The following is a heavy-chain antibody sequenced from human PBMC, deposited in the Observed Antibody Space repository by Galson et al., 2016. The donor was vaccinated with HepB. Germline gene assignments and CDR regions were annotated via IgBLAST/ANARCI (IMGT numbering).Heavy chain of an antibody. CDR3: ARGLVGSGMDV. D-gene: IGHD3-10*01. CDR1: GFTFDDYG. J-gene: IGHJ6*02. CDR2: INWSGDST. Sequence: SLRLSCAVSGFTFDDYGMTWVRQAPGKGLEWVSGINWSGDSTAYADSVKGRFTMYRDDARNSLYLQMSSVRVEDTALYQCARGLVGSGMDVWGQGTTVTVSS. V-gene: IGHV3-20*01.